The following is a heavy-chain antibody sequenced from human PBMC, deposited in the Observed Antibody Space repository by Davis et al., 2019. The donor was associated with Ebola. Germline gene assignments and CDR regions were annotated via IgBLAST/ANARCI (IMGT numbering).Heavy chain of an antibody. CDR1: GFTFSSYA. CDR2: ISGSGGST. V-gene: IGHV3-23*01. J-gene: IGHJ6*02. D-gene: IGHD2-15*01. CDR3: AKGSRLLPYYYYGMDV. Sequence: PGGSLRLSCAASGFTFSSYAMSWVRQAPGKGLEWVSAISGSGGSTYYADSVKGRFSISRDNSKNTLYLQMNSLRAEDTAVYYCAKGSRLLPYYYYGMDVWGQGTTVTVSS.